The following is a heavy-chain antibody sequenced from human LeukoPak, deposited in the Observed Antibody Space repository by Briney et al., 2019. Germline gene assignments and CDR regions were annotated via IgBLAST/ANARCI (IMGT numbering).Heavy chain of an antibody. CDR1: GVSISSSNSY. CDR2: IYYSGNT. V-gene: IGHV4-39*01. J-gene: IGHJ4*02. Sequence: SETLSLTCTVSGVSISSSNSYWGWTRQPPGKGLEWIGSIYYSGNTYYNASLKSQVSISIDTSKNRFSLKLSSVTAADTAVYYCARHPPPGTWCKMGYFDYWGQGTLVTVSS. CDR3: ARHPPPGTWCKMGYFDY. D-gene: IGHD2-8*01.